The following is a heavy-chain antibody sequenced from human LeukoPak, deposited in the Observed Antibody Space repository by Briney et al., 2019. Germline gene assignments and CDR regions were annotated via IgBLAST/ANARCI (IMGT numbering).Heavy chain of an antibody. CDR1: GFTFSSYA. J-gene: IGHJ4*02. Sequence: PGRSLRLSCAASGFTFSSYAIHWVRQAPGKGLEWVAVISYDGSNKYYADSVKGRFTISRDNSKNTLYLQMNSLRAEDTAVYYCARDQTPFYWGQGSLVTVSS. V-gene: IGHV3-30*04. CDR3: ARDQTPFY. D-gene: IGHD2-15*01. CDR2: ISYDGSNK.